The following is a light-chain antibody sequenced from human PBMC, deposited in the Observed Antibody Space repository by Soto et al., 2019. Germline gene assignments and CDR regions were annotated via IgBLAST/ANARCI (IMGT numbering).Light chain of an antibody. CDR2: DAS. CDR3: QQYNSYST. CDR1: QSISSW. Sequence: DIQMTQSPSTLSASVGDRVTITCRASQSISSWLAWYQQKPGKAPKLLIYDASSLESGVPSRFSGSGSGTEFTLTISRLEPDDFATYYCQQYNSYSTFGPGTKVEIK. J-gene: IGKJ1*01. V-gene: IGKV1-5*01.